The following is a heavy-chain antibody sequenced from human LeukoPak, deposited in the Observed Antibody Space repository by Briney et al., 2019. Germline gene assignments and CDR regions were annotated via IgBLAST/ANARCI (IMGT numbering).Heavy chain of an antibody. V-gene: IGHV3-7*01. CDR3: ATTTAGFDY. CDR2: IKQDGSEK. Sequence: QSGGSLRLSCAASGFTFSSYAMSWVRQAPGKGLEWVANIKQDGSEKYYVDSVKGRFTISRDNAKNSLYLQMNSLRAEDTAIYYCATTTAGFDYWGQGTLVTVSS. J-gene: IGHJ4*02. D-gene: IGHD4-11*01. CDR1: GFTFSSYA.